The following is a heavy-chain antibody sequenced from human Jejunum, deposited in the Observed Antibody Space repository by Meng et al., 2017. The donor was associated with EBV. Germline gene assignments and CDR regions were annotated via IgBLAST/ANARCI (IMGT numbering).Heavy chain of an antibody. CDR3: ARRTGDYVVGY. D-gene: IGHD2-8*02. Sequence: QVRLQQWGAGLLRPTETLSLPFAVDGGSFSGYYWSWVRQPPGRGLEYIGEVHFSEITNYTPSLKSRVTMSVDASKNQFSLRLTSVTAADTAVYYCARRTGDYVVGYWGQGTLVTVSS. CDR1: GGSFSGYY. CDR2: VHFSEIT. V-gene: IGHV4-34*02. J-gene: IGHJ4*02.